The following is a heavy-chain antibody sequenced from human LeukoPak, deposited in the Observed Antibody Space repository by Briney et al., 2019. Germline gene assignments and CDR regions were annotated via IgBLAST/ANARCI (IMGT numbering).Heavy chain of an antibody. V-gene: IGHV4-59*01. J-gene: IGHJ3*02. CDR1: GGSISSYY. CDR2: IYYSGST. D-gene: IGHD6-13*01. Sequence: PSETLSLTCTVSGGSISSYYWSWIRQPPGKGLEWIGYIYYSGSTNYNPSLKSRVTISVDTSKNQFSLKLSSVTAADTAVYYCAREGEAAAVIGEGAFDIWGQGTMVTVSS. CDR3: AREGEAAAVIGEGAFDI.